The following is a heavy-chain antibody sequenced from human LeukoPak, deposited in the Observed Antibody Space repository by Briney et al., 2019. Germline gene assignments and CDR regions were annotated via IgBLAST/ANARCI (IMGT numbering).Heavy chain of an antibody. V-gene: IGHV1-2*02. D-gene: IGHD6-19*01. CDR3: ARDRGQKNVIAVAGTFFDPRYLFDY. CDR2: INPNSGGT. Sequence: GASVKVSCKASGYTFTGYYMHWVRQAPGQGLEWMGWINPNSGGTNYAQKFQGRVTMTRDTSISTAYMELSRLRSDDTAVYYCARDRGQKNVIAVAGTFFDPRYLFDYWGQGTLVTVSS. J-gene: IGHJ4*02. CDR1: GYTFTGYY.